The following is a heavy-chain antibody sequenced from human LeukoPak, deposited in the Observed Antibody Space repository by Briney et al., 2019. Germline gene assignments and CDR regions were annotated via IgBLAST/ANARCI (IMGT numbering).Heavy chain of an antibody. Sequence: PSETLSLTCTVSGGSMTNYYWSWIRQPPGKGLEWVGYVFFSGGTNYNPSLKSRVIMSVDTSNNQFSLKLSYVTAADTAVYYCARRRNYSDTSVYTEPFDYWGLGTLVTVSS. CDR1: GGSMTNYY. CDR2: VFFSGGT. D-gene: IGHD3-22*01. J-gene: IGHJ4*02. V-gene: IGHV4-59*01. CDR3: ARRRNYSDTSVYTEPFDY.